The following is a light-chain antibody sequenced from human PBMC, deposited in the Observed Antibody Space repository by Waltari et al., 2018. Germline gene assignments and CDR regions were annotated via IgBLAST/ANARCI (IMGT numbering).Light chain of an antibody. V-gene: IGLV2-14*01. CDR1: SSDVGCYNH. CDR3: SSYTSSNTLV. CDR2: DVS. Sequence: QSALTQPASVSGSPGQSITISCTGPSSDVGCYNHVSWYQQHPGTAPNLMIFDVSYRPSGVSNRFSGTKSGNTASLTISGLQAEDEADYYCSSYTSSNTLVFGGGTKLTVL. J-gene: IGLJ3*02.